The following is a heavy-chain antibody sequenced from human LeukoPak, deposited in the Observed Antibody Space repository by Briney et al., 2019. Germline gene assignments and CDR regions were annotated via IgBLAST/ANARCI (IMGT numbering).Heavy chain of an antibody. D-gene: IGHD3-22*01. Sequence: PGGSLRLSCAASGFTVSTNYMSWVRQAPRKGLEWVSAIFGSSTYYADSVKGRFTISRDVSKSTLYLQMNSLRAEDTAVYYCAKRDSSGSYFFDYWGQGTLVSVSS. CDR3: AKRDSSGSYFFDY. CDR1: GFTVSTNY. J-gene: IGHJ4*02. CDR2: IFGSST. V-gene: IGHV3-53*01.